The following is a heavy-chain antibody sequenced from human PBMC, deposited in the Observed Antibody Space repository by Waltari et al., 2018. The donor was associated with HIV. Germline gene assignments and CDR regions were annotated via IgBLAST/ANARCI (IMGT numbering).Heavy chain of an antibody. CDR1: GFTFDKYA. V-gene: IGHV3-9*01. CDR2: ISWNSGSI. Sequence: EEQLVESGGGLVQPGRSLRLSCAASGFTFDKYAFHWVRQVPGKGLEWVSGISWNSGSILYAASVKGRFTISRDNAENSLYLQMNSLEAEDSALYYCARDRGSGNGWNYYGMDVWGQGPRSPSP. CDR3: ARDRGSGNGWNYYGMDV. D-gene: IGHD3-10*01. J-gene: IGHJ6*02.